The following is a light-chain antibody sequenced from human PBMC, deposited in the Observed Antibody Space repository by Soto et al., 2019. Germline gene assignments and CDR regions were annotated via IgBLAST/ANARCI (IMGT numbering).Light chain of an antibody. CDR1: QSVSSY. J-gene: IGKJ1*01. CDR2: GAS. CDR3: QQYGYSQWT. Sequence: EIVLTQSPATLSLSPGERATLSCRASQSVSSYLAWYQQKPGQAPRLLIDGASTRATGIPDRFSGSGSGTEFTLTISRLEPEDFAVYFCQQYGYSQWTFGQGTKVDNK. V-gene: IGKV3-20*01.